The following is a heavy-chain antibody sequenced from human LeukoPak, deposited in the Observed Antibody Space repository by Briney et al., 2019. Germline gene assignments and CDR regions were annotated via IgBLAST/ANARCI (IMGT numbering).Heavy chain of an antibody. Sequence: PSETLSLTCTVSGGSISSYYWSWIRQPAGKGLEWIGRMYISGSTNHSPSLKSRVTMSVDTSKNQFSLKLSSVTAADTAVYYCARDGGVVVPTAPAVFDIWGQGTMVTVSS. V-gene: IGHV4-4*07. CDR1: GGSISSYY. D-gene: IGHD2-2*01. CDR2: MYISGST. J-gene: IGHJ3*02. CDR3: ARDGGVVVPTAPAVFDI.